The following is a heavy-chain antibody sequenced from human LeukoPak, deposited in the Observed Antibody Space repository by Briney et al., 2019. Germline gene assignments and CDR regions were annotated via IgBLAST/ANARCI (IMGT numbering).Heavy chain of an antibody. CDR2: ISSSSSYI. CDR3: ARQFREGAINRRPRNYYYYMDV. Sequence: GRSLRLSCAASGFTFSSYSMNWVRQAPGKGLEWVSSISSSSSYIYYADSVKGRFTISRDNAKNSLYLQMNSLRAEDTAVYYCARQFREGAINRRPRNYYYYMDVWGKGTTVTISS. D-gene: IGHD1-26*01. CDR1: GFTFSSYS. V-gene: IGHV3-21*01. J-gene: IGHJ6*03.